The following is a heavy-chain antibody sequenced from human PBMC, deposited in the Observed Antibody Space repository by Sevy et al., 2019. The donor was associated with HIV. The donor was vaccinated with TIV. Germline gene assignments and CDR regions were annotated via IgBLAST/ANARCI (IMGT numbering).Heavy chain of an antibody. CDR1: GGSISSGSFY. Sequence: SETLSLTCTVSGGSISSGSFYWSWIRQPAGKGLEWIGGFYTSGRPNYTPSLKSRVTMSVDRSKNQFSLKLSSVTAADTAVYYCARERQTYYDFWSGYSTPGTFDYWGQGTLVTVSS. D-gene: IGHD3-3*01. CDR3: ARERQTYYDFWSGYSTPGTFDY. V-gene: IGHV4-61*02. J-gene: IGHJ4*02. CDR2: FYTSGRP.